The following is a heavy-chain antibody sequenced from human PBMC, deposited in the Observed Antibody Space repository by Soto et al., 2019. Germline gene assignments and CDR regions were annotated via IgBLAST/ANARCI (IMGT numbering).Heavy chain of an antibody. J-gene: IGHJ4*02. CDR1: GGSVSSGGYS. D-gene: IGHD3-22*01. CDR2: IYHTGRST. V-gene: IGHV4-30-2*01. CDR3: ATGDGYFVYYFDY. Sequence: SETLSLTCTVSGGSVSSGGYSWSWIRQPPGKGLEWIGYIYHTGRSTYYNPSLKSRIAISVDRSKNQFSLKLSSVTAADTAVYYCATGDGYFVYYFDYWGPGTLVTVSS.